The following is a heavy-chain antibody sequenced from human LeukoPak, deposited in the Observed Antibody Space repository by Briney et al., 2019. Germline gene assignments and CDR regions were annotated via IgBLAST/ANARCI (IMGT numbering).Heavy chain of an antibody. CDR1: GYTFTNYG. CDR2: ISAYNGNT. CDR3: ARGGTLYYDSSAYY. Sequence: ASVKVSCKASGYTFTNYGISWVRQAPGHGLEWMGWISAYNGNTKNAQKVQGRVTLTTDTSTSTAYMELRRLRSDDTAVYYCARGGTLYYDSSAYYWGQGTLVTVPS. J-gene: IGHJ4*02. D-gene: IGHD3-22*01. V-gene: IGHV1-18*01.